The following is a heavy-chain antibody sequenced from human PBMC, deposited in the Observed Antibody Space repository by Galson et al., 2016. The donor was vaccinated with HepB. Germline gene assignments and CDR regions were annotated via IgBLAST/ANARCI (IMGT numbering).Heavy chain of an antibody. CDR3: AKDPGYGSGSSSSYGMDV. CDR1: GFIFSEYG. CDR2: ISEDENNK. V-gene: IGHV3-30*18. J-gene: IGHJ6*02. Sequence: SLRLSCAASGFIFSEYGMHWVRQAPGKGLEWVALISEDENNKYYVDSVKGRFTISRDNSKNTLYLQMNSLRAEDTAVYYCAKDPGYGSGSSSSYGMDVWGQGTTVTVSS. D-gene: IGHD3-10*01.